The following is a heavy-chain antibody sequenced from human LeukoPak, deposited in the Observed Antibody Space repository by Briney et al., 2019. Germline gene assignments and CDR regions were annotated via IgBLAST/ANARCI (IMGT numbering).Heavy chain of an antibody. D-gene: IGHD1-26*01. CDR1: EFTFSSYA. V-gene: IGHV3-23*01. J-gene: IGHJ4*02. Sequence: PGGSLRLSCAASEFTFSSYAMNWVRQAPGKGLEWVSAISGSGGSTYYADSVKGRFTISRDNSKNTVYLQMNSLRAEDTAVYYCAKVLSGSQDSWGQGTLVTVFS. CDR3: AKVLSGSQDS. CDR2: ISGSGGST.